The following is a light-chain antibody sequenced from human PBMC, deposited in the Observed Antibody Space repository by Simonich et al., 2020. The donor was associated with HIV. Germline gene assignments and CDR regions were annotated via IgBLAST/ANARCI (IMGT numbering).Light chain of an antibody. CDR1: QTISSY. Sequence: DIQMIQSPSSLSASVGDRVTITCRASQTISSYLNWYQQKPGKAPKLLIYAASSLQSWVPSRFSGSGSGTDFTLTISSLQPEDFATYYCQQSFSTPLTFGGGTKVEIK. J-gene: IGKJ4*01. CDR2: AAS. V-gene: IGKV1-39*01. CDR3: QQSFSTPLT.